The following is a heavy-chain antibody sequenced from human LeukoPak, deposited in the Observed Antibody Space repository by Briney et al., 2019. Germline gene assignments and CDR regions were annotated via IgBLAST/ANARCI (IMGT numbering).Heavy chain of an antibody. CDR2: ISWNSGSI. V-gene: IGHV3-9*03. Sequence: GGSLRLSCAASGFTFDDYAMHWVRQAPGKGLVGVSGISWNSGSIGYADSVKGRFTISRDNAKNSLYLQMNSLRAEDMALYYCAKDTTPLASYFDYWGQGTLVTVSS. J-gene: IGHJ4*02. D-gene: IGHD5-12*01. CDR1: GFTFDDYA. CDR3: AKDTTPLASYFDY.